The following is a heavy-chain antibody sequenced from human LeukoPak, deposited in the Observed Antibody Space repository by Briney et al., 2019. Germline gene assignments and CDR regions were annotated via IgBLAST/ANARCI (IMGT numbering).Heavy chain of an antibody. Sequence: SETLSLTCTVSGGSVSSGSYYWSWIRQPPGKGLEWIGYIYYSGSTNYNPSLKSRVTISVDTSKNQFSLKLSSVTAADTAVYYCASTGYSSGWYENWGQGTLVTVSS. J-gene: IGHJ4*02. CDR3: ASTGYSSGWYEN. V-gene: IGHV4-61*01. D-gene: IGHD6-19*01. CDR1: GGSVSSGSYY. CDR2: IYYSGST.